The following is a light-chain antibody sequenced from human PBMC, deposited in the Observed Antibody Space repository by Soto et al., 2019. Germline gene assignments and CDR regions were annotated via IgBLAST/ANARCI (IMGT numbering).Light chain of an antibody. CDR1: SSNIGAGYD. V-gene: IGLV1-40*01. CDR2: GNS. CDR3: QSYDSSLRGV. J-gene: IGLJ2*01. Sequence: QAVVTQPPSVSGAPGQRVTISCTGSSSNIGAGYDVHWYQQLPGTAPKLLMYGNSNRPSGVPDRFSGSKSGTSASLAITGLQAEDEADYYCQSYDSSLRGVFGGGTQLTVL.